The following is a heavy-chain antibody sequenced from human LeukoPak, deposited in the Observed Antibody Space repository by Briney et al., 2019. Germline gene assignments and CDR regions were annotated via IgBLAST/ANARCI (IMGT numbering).Heavy chain of an antibody. CDR3: ARGRSAAYSSGWYS. D-gene: IGHD6-19*01. J-gene: IGHJ4*02. V-gene: IGHV3-64*01. CDR2: ISSNGGST. Sequence: PGGSLRLSCAASGFTFSSYAMHWVRQAPGQGLEYVSVISSNGGSTYYANSVKGRFTISRDNSKNTLYLQMGSLRAEDMAVYYCARGRSAAYSSGWYSWGQGTLVTVSS. CDR1: GFTFSSYA.